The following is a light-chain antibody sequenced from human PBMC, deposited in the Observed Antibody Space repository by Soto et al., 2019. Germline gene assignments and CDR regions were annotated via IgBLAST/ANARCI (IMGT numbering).Light chain of an antibody. Sequence: EIVLTQSPGTLSLSPGERATLSCRASQSVRSNYLAWYQQKPGQAPRLLIYGASSRATGIPDRFSGSGSGTDFTLTISRLEPEDFAVYYCQQYVTTPRTFGQGTKVE. CDR1: QSVRSNY. J-gene: IGKJ1*01. V-gene: IGKV3-20*01. CDR2: GAS. CDR3: QQYVTTPRT.